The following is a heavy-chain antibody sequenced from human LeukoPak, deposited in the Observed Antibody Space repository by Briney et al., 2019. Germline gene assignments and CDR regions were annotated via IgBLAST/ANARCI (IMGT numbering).Heavy chain of an antibody. CDR3: AKNDISGYYADF. CDR2: ISKDGADK. V-gene: IGHV3-30*18. J-gene: IGHJ4*02. CDR1: GFYFYTYG. Sequence: GVSLRLSCAASGFYFYTYGMHWVRQAPGEGLETVTAISKDGADKYYADSVKGRFTTSRDNSKNTVYLQMNSLRPEDTAVYYCAKNDISGYYADFWGQGTLVIVSS. D-gene: IGHD3-22*01.